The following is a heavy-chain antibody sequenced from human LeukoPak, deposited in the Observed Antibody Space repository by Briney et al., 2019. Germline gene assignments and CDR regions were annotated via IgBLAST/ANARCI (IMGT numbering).Heavy chain of an antibody. D-gene: IGHD3-22*01. CDR3: ARVGYYDSSGYSDY. J-gene: IGHJ4*02. CDR2: INHSGST. CDR1: GGSISSYY. V-gene: IGHV4-34*01. Sequence: NPSETLSLTCTVSGGSISSYYWSWIRQPPGKGLEWIGEINHSGSTNYNPSLKSRVTISVDTSKNQFSLKLSSVTAADTAVYYCARVGYYDSSGYSDYWGQGTLVTVSS.